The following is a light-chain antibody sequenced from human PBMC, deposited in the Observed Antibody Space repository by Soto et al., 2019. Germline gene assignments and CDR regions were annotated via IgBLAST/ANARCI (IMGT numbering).Light chain of an antibody. CDR3: QKYNSAPLT. CDR2: AAS. J-gene: IGKJ1*01. V-gene: IGKV1-27*01. CDR1: QGISNY. Sequence: DIHMTQSPSSLSASVGDRLTITCRASQGISNYLAWYQQKPGKVPKLLIYAASTVQSGVASRFSGSGSGTDFTLTISSLQPEDVATYYCQKYNSAPLTFGQGTKVEIK.